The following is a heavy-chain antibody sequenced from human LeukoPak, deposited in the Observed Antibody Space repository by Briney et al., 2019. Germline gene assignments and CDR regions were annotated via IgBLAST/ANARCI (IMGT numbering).Heavy chain of an antibody. CDR1: EFTFSTYG. D-gene: IGHD3-10*01. CDR2: ISYDGSIK. CDR3: AKDGETYYYGSGSPDYGMDV. V-gene: IGHV3-30*18. J-gene: IGHJ6*02. Sequence: PGGSLRLSCAASEFTFSTYGMHRVRQAPGKGLEWVAVISYDGSIKYYADSVRGRFTISRDNSQNTLYLQMNSLRAGDTAVYYCAKDGETYYYGSGSPDYGMDVWGQGTTVTVSS.